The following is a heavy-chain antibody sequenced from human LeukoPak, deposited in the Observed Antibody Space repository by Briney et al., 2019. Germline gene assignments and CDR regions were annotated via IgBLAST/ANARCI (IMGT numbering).Heavy chain of an antibody. CDR2: ITWDGVST. Sequence: GGSLRLSCAASGFTFGDYAMHWVRQAPGKGLDWVSVITWDGVSTYYADSVKGRFTISRDNSKNSLYLQMNSLRVEDTALYYCAKDRHGSGSYSDNWGQGTLVTVSS. CDR1: GFTFGDYA. CDR3: AKDRHGSGSYSDN. J-gene: IGHJ4*02. D-gene: IGHD3-10*01. V-gene: IGHV3-43D*03.